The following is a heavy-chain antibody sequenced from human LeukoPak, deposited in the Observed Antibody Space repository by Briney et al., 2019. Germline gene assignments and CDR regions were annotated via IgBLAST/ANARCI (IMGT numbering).Heavy chain of an antibody. Sequence: GGSLRLSCAASGFTFISYAMSWVRQDPGKGLEWVSVISASGGGKYYADSVKGRFIISRDNAKNSLYLQMNSLRAEDTAVYYCARDSEWLAPGGMDVWGQGTTVTVSS. CDR2: ISASGGGK. CDR1: GFTFISYA. D-gene: IGHD6-19*01. CDR3: ARDSEWLAPGGMDV. J-gene: IGHJ6*02. V-gene: IGHV3-21*01.